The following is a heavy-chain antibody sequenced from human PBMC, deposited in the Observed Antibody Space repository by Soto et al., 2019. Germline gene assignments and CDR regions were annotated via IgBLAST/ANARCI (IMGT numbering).Heavy chain of an antibody. CDR2: IYYSGST. J-gene: IGHJ5*02. CDR1: GGSISSYY. V-gene: IGHV4-39*02. Sequence: SETLSLTCTVSGGSISSYYWGWIRQPPGKGLEWIGSIYYSGSTYYNPSLKSRVTISVDTSKNHFSLKLSSVTAADTAVYYCGTQEVGGSYVYTFDPWGQGTLVTVSS. D-gene: IGHD1-26*01. CDR3: GTQEVGGSYVYTFDP.